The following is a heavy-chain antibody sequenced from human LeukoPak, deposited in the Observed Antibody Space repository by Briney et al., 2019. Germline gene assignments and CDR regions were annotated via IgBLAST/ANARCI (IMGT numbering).Heavy chain of an antibody. D-gene: IGHD6-19*01. J-gene: IGHJ4*02. CDR2: IKNSGST. CDR1: GGSISSYF. V-gene: IGHV4-4*07. Sequence: SETLSLTCSVSGGSISSYFWSWIRQPAGKGLEWIGRIKNSGSTNYNPSLKSRGTISVDTSKNQFSLKLSSVTAADTAVYYCARLPAYSSGWYGATPYYFDYWGQGTLVTVSS. CDR3: ARLPAYSSGWYGATPYYFDY.